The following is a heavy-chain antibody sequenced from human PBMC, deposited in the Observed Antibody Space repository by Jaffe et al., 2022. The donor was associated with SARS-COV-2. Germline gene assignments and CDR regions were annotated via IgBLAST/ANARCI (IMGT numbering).Heavy chain of an antibody. D-gene: IGHD1-26*01. CDR3: AREVGATRGHVDY. CDR1: GFTFSSYS. V-gene: IGHV3-21*01. CDR2: ISSSSSYI. Sequence: EVQLVESGGGLVKPGGSLRLSCAASGFTFSSYSMNWVRQAPGKGLEWVSSISSSSSYIYYADSVKGRFTISRDNAKNSLYLQMNSLRAEDTAVYYCAREVGATRGHVDYWGQGTLVTVSS. J-gene: IGHJ4*02.